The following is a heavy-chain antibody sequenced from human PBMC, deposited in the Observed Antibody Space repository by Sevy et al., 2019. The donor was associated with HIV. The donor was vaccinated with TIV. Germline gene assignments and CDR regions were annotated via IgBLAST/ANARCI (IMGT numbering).Heavy chain of an antibody. Sequence: GGSLRLSCVASGFTFNKAWMSWVRQAPGKGLEWVGRIKSKTDGATRDLAAPVKGRIIISRDDLKNTLYLQISNLKIEDTGVYFCAAGVGASDFDYWGQGTLVTVSS. J-gene: IGHJ4*02. V-gene: IGHV3-15*01. CDR1: GFTFNKAW. CDR3: AAGVGASDFDY. CDR2: IKSKTDGATR. D-gene: IGHD1-26*01.